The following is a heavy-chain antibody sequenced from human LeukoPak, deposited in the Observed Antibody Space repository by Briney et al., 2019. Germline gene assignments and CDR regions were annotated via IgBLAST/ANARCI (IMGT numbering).Heavy chain of an antibody. CDR2: IRSKAYSGTT. D-gene: IGHD3-10*01. J-gene: IGHJ4*02. Sequence: PGGSLRLSCTASGFTFGDYAMSWARQAPGKGLEWVGFIRSKAYSGTTEYAASVKGRFTISRDDSKSIAYLQMNSLKTEDTAVYYCTRVGYYYGSGSYYKRYFDYWGQGTLVTVSS. CDR3: TRVGYYYGSGSYYKRYFDY. V-gene: IGHV3-49*04. CDR1: GFTFGDYA.